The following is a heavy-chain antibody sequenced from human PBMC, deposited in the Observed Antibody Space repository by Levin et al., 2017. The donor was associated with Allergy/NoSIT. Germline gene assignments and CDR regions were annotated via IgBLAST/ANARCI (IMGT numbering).Heavy chain of an antibody. J-gene: IGHJ4*02. Sequence: NPSETLSLTCAVSGGSISSGGYSWSWIRQPPGKGLEWIGNIYLSGSTNDNPSLKSRVTMSVDRSKNQFSLKLSYVTAADTAVYYCARVAGYSYGYSFDYWGPGTLVTVSS. CDR1: GGSISSGGYS. CDR2: IYLSGST. D-gene: IGHD5-18*01. CDR3: ARVAGYSYGYSFDY. V-gene: IGHV4-30-2*01.